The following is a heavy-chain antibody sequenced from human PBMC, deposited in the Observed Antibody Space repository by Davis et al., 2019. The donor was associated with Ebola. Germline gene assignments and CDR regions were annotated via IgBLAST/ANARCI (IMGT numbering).Heavy chain of an antibody. V-gene: IGHV1-18*01. D-gene: IGHD3-10*01. CDR1: GYTFTSYG. Sequence: AASVKVSCKASGYTFTSYGISWVRQAPGQGLEWMGWISAYNGNTNYAQKLQGRVTMTTDTSTSTAYMELMSLRSDDTAVYYCARSITMVQGVSWFDPWGQGTLVTVSS. CDR3: ARSITMVQGVSWFDP. J-gene: IGHJ5*02. CDR2: ISAYNGNT.